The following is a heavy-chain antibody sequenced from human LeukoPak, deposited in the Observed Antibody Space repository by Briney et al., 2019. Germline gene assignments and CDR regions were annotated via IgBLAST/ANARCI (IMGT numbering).Heavy chain of an antibody. V-gene: IGHV3-53*01. Sequence: GGSLRLSCAASGFTVSSNYMSWVRQASGKGLEWVSVIYSVGTTYYADSVKGRFTISRDNSKNTLYLQMNSLKAEDTAVYYCARAADRSHQSGSYPYYVDSWGQGTLVTVSS. D-gene: IGHD3-22*01. CDR1: GFTVSSNY. CDR2: IYSVGTT. CDR3: ARAADRSHQSGSYPYYVDS. J-gene: IGHJ4*02.